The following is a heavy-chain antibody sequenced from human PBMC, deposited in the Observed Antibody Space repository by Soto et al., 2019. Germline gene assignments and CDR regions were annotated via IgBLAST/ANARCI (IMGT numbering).Heavy chain of an antibody. Sequence: QVQLVESGGGVVQPGRSLRLSCAASGFTFSSYGMHWVRQAPGKGLEWVAVISYDGSNKYYADSVKGRFTFSRDNSKNTLYLQMNSLRAEDTAVYYCAKDLKGYYGSGSPYYYCMDVWGQGTTVTVSS. V-gene: IGHV3-30*18. CDR3: AKDLKGYYGSGSPYYYCMDV. J-gene: IGHJ6*02. CDR2: ISYDGSNK. D-gene: IGHD3-10*01. CDR1: GFTFSSYG.